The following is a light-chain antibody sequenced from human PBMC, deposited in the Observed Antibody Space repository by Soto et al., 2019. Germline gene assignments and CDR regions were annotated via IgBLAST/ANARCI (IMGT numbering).Light chain of an antibody. CDR1: SSDVSAFNY. J-gene: IGLJ2*01. CDR3: SSYTSSPTRV. Sequence: QSALTQPASVSGSPGQSITISCTGASSDVSAFNYVSWYQQHPGQAPKLLIYEVSNRPSGLSNRCSGSKSGNTASLTISGLQAEDEADYYCSSYTSSPTRVFGGGTKRTVL. CDR2: EVS. V-gene: IGLV2-14*01.